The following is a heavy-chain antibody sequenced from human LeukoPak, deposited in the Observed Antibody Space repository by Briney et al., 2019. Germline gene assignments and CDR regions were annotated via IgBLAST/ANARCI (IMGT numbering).Heavy chain of an antibody. CDR1: GFTFSSYG. D-gene: IGHD6-13*01. CDR2: ISYDGSNN. CDR3: AKDQAPIAAAGFPFDY. V-gene: IGHV3-30*18. J-gene: IGHJ4*02. Sequence: GGSLRLSCAASGFTFSSYGMHWVRQAPGKGLEWVAVISYDGSNNYYADSVKGRFTISRDNSKNTLYLQMNSLRAEDTAVYYCAKDQAPIAAAGFPFDYWGQGTLVTVSS.